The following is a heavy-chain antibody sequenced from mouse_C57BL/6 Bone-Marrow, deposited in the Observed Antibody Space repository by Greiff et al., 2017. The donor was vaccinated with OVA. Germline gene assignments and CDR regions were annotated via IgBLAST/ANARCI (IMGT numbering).Heavy chain of an antibody. Sequence: QVTLKVSGPGILQPSQTLSLTCSFSGFSLSTSNMGIGWIRQPSGKGLEWLAHIWWNDDKYYNPSLKSRLTISKDTSNNQVFLKITSVDTADTATYYCAQMRGGDYYYGSRDWYFDVWGTGTTVTVSS. V-gene: IGHV8-5*01. CDR1: GFSLSTSNMG. CDR2: IWWNDDK. D-gene: IGHD1-1*01. CDR3: AQMRGGDYYYGSRDWYFDV. J-gene: IGHJ1*03.